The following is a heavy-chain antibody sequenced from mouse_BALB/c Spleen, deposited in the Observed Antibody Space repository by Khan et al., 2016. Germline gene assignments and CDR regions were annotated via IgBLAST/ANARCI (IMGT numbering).Heavy chain of an antibody. CDR3: DRRDEGGGDMDY. J-gene: IGHJ4*01. Sequence: QVQLKESGPGLVAPSQSLSITCTVSGFSLTSYGVHWVRQPPGKGLEWLVVIWSDGSTTYNSALKTRLSISKDNYKSQVFLKMNSLQTDDTAKYYWDRRDEGGGDMDYWGKGTSVKVSS. CDR2: IWSDGST. CDR1: GFSLTSYG. D-gene: IGHD1-1*02. V-gene: IGHV2-6*02.